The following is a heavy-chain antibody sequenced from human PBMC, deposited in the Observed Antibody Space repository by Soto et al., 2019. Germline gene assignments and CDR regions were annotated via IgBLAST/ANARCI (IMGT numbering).Heavy chain of an antibody. Sequence: SETLSLTCALDGGSFSAYYCSWSRQPPGKGLEWIGEINHSGSTNYNPSLKSRVTISVDTSKNQFSLKLSSVTAADTAVYYCARVHGSYGMDVWGQGTTVTVSS. V-gene: IGHV4-34*01. J-gene: IGHJ6*02. CDR3: ARVHGSYGMDV. CDR1: GGSFSAYY. CDR2: INHSGST.